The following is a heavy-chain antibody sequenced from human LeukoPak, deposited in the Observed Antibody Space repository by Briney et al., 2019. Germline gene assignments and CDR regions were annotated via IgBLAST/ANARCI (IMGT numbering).Heavy chain of an antibody. CDR1: GGSISSSSYY. CDR3: ASPPIAAAGTGTYFDY. J-gene: IGHJ4*02. CDR2: IYYSGST. D-gene: IGHD6-13*01. V-gene: IGHV4-39*01. Sequence: SETLSLTCTASGGSISSSSYYWGWIRQPPGKGLEWIGSIYYSGSTYYNPSRKSRVTISVDTSKNQFSLKLSSVTAADTAVYYCASPPIAAAGTGTYFDYWGQGTLVTVSS.